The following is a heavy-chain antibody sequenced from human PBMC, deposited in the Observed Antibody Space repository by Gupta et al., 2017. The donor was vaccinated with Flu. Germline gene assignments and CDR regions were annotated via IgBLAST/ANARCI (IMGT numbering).Heavy chain of an antibody. CDR2: IYTSGST. CDR1: GGSISSYY. CDR3: ARDQWFGELSAPFYYYYGMDV. D-gene: IGHD3-10*01. J-gene: IGHJ6*02. V-gene: IGHV4-4*07. Sequence: QVQLQESGPGLVKPSETLSLTCTVSGGSISSYYWSWIRQPAGKGLEWIGRIYTSGSTNYNPSLKSRVTMSVDTSKNQFSLKLSSVTAADTAVYYCARDQWFGELSAPFYYYYGMDVWGQGTTVTVSS.